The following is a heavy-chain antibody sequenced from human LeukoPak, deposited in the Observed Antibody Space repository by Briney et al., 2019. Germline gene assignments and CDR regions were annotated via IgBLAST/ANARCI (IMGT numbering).Heavy chain of an antibody. V-gene: IGHV1-18*01. CDR3: AREGYDILTGYQLDY. Sequence: GASVKVSCKASGYTFTSYGISCVRQAPGQVLEWMGWISPYKGTTNSATKLQRRVPMTPHTSTSTDYMDLRSLRYDDTAVYYCAREGYDILTGYQLDYWGQGTLVTVSS. CDR1: GYTFTSYG. D-gene: IGHD3-9*01. CDR2: ISPYKGTT. J-gene: IGHJ4*02.